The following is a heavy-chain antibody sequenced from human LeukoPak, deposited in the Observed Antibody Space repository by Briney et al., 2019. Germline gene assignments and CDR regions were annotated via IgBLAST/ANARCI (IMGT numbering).Heavy chain of an antibody. CDR3: ASLRITMVRGVPERYYMDV. CDR2: MLHSGST. J-gene: IGHJ6*03. D-gene: IGHD3-10*01. Sequence: PPETLSLTCAVSGYSISSGYYWGWIRQPPGKGVEWIGTMLHSGSTNYNPSLKSRVTISVDTSKNQFSLKLSSVTAADTAVYYCASLRITMVRGVPERYYMDVWGKGTTVTVSS. V-gene: IGHV4-38-2*01. CDR1: GYSISSGYY.